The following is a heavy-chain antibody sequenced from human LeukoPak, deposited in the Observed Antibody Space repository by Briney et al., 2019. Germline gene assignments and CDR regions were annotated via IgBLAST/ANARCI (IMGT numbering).Heavy chain of an antibody. CDR3: ARARGDSPRIYYYMDV. Sequence: SETLSLTCSVSGDSISIGDFRLSWIRQSPGKGLEWIGYVYYIGTAYYNPSLRSRVALSADTSKNQFSLTLNSVTVADSAVYFCARARGDSPRIYYYMDVWGKGTTVTVSS. D-gene: IGHD3-16*01. J-gene: IGHJ6*03. CDR1: GDSISIGDFR. CDR2: VYYIGTA. V-gene: IGHV4-30-4*01.